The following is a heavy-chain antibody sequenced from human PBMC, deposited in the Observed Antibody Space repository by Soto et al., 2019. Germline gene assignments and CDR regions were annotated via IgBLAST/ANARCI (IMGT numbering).Heavy chain of an antibody. CDR2: IYYSGST. CDR3: ARVPVTTVHPFDY. Sequence: TVGCGTIVGLGCCRSCKKQPPGKGLQWIGYIYYSGSTYYTPSPQSRVTISVHTSNNQFPLKLSSVTAPAPALYSCARVPVTTVHPFDYRGQATLATVSS. J-gene: IGHJ4*02. CDR1: CGTIVGLGCC. V-gene: IGHV4-30-4*01. D-gene: IGHD4-17*01.